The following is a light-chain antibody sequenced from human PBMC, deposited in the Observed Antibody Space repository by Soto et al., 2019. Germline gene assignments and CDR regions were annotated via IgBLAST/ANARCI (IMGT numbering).Light chain of an antibody. CDR2: GNS. V-gene: IGLV1-40*01. Sequence: VLTQPPSVSGAPGQRVTISCTGSSSNIGAGYDVHWYQQLPGTAPKLLIYGNSNRPSGVPDRFSGSKSGTSASLAIIGLQAEDEADYYCQSYDSSLSGYVFGTGTKLTVL. CDR1: SSNIGAGYD. CDR3: QSYDSSLSGYV. J-gene: IGLJ1*01.